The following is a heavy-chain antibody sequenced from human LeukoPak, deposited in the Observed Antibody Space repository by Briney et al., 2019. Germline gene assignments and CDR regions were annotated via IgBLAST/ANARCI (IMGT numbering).Heavy chain of an antibody. J-gene: IGHJ5*02. D-gene: IGHD4-17*01. CDR2: IYYSGST. CDR3: ARDRLATNTGWFDP. V-gene: IGHV4-31*03. CDR1: GGSISSGGYY. Sequence: SQTLSLTRTVSGGSISSGGYYWSWIRQHPGKGLEWIGYIYYSGSTYYNPSLKSRVTISVDTSKNQFSLKLSSVTAADTAVYYCARDRLATNTGWFDPWGQGTLVTVSS.